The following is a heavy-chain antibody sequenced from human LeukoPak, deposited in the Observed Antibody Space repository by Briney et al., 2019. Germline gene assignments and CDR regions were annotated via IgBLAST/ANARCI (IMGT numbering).Heavy chain of an antibody. V-gene: IGHV3-21*01. J-gene: IGHJ6*02. CDR2: ISSSSSYI. Sequence: RGSLRLSCAASGFTFSSYSMNWVRQAPGKGLEWVSSISSSSSYIYYADSVKGRFTISRDNAKNSLYLQMNSLRAEDTAVYYCARDSAIFGVVIQTPYYYGMDVWGQGTTVTVSS. CDR3: ARDSAIFGVVIQTPYYYGMDV. CDR1: GFTFSSYS. D-gene: IGHD3-3*01.